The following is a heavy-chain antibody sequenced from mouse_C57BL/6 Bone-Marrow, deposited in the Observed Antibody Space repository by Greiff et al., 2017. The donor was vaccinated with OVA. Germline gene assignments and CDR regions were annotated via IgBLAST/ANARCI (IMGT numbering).Heavy chain of an antibody. V-gene: IGHV3-8*01. J-gene: IGHJ4*01. CDR2: ISYSGST. CDR3: ARWDYYGSSPSYAMDY. Sequence: EVKLVESGPGLAKPSQTLSLTCSVTGYSITSDYWNWIRKFPGNKLEYMGYISYSGSTYYNPSLKSRISITRDTSKNQYYLQLNSVTTEDTATYYCARWDYYGSSPSYAMDYWGQGTSVTVSS. CDR1: GYSITSDY. D-gene: IGHD1-1*01.